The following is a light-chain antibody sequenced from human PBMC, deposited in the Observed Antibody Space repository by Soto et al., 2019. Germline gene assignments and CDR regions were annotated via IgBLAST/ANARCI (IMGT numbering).Light chain of an antibody. CDR2: DAS. CDR1: QSVSSY. V-gene: IGKV3-11*01. J-gene: IGKJ2*01. Sequence: EIVLTQSPATLSLSPGERATLSCRASQSVSSYLAWFQQKPGQAPRLLIYDASKRATGIPARFSGSGSGSDFTLTISSLEPEDFAVYYCRQRSNWPYTFGQGTELEIK. CDR3: RQRSNWPYT.